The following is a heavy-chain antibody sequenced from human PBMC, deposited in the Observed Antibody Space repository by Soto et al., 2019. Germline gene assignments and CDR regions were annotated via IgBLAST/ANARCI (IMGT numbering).Heavy chain of an antibody. V-gene: IGHV4-39*01. CDR2: IYYSGST. Sequence: QLQLQESGPGLVKPSETMSLTCTVSGGSISSSSYYWGWIRQPPGKGLEWIGSIYYSGSTYYNPSLKSRVTISGDTSKNQFSLKLSSVTAADTAVYYCARPGFTMVRGGFYDYWGQGTLVTVSS. CDR3: ARPGFTMVRGGFYDY. CDR1: GGSISSSSYY. J-gene: IGHJ4*02. D-gene: IGHD3-10*01.